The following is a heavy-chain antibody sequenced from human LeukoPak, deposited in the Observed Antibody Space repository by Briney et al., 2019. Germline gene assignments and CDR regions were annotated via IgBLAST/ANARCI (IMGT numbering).Heavy chain of an antibody. D-gene: IGHD6-25*01. CDR3: AKAAADWYFDV. CDR1: GFNFNGYA. CDR2: ISWNSGTK. Sequence: GGSLRLSCAASGFNFNGYAMHWVRQAPGKGLEWVSGISWNSGTKAYADSVKGRFIISRDYAQRSLFLQMNSLTTEDTAFYFCAKAAADWYFDVWGRGTLVTVSS. J-gene: IGHJ2*01. V-gene: IGHV3-9*01.